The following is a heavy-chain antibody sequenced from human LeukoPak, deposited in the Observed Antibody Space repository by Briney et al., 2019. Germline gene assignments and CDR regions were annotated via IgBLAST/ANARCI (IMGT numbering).Heavy chain of an antibody. J-gene: IGHJ4*02. Sequence: ASVKVSCKASGYTFTSYYMHWVRQAPGHGLEWMGIINPSGGSTSYAQKFQGRVTMTRDTSTSTVYMELSRLRSEDTAVYYCARDPRPDDSSGYFGYWGQGTLVTVSS. D-gene: IGHD3-22*01. CDR1: GYTFTSYY. CDR3: ARDPRPDDSSGYFGY. V-gene: IGHV1-46*01. CDR2: INPSGGST.